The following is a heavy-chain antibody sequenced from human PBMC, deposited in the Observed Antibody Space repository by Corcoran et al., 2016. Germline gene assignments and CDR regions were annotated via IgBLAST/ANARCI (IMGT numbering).Heavy chain of an antibody. D-gene: IGHD2-15*01. V-gene: IGHV3-53*01. CDR1: GFTVSSNY. J-gene: IGHJ5*02. CDR3: ARGVVA. CDR2: IYSGCST. Sequence: EVQLVESGGGLIQPGGSLRLSCAASGFTVSSNYMSWVRQAPVKGLEWVSVIYSGCSTYYADSVKGRFTISRVNSKHTLYLPMNSVRAEDTALYYCARGVVAWGQGTLVTVSS.